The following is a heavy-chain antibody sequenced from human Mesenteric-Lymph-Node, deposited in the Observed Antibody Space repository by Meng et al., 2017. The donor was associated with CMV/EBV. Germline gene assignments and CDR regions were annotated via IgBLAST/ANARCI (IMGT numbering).Heavy chain of an antibody. CDR3: ARGEDFWGGFDY. CDR2: IRQDGREK. V-gene: IGHV3-7*01. Sequence: GGSLRLSCAASGFTFSSYWLSWVRQGPGKGLEWVANIRQDGREKYYVVSVKGRFIFSRDNAKNSLYLQMDCLRAEDTAVYYCARGEDFWGGFDYWGQGTLVTVS. D-gene: IGHD3-3*01. CDR1: GFTFSSYW. J-gene: IGHJ4*02.